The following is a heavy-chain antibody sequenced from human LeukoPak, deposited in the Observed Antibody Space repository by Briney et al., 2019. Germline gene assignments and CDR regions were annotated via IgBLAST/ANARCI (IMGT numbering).Heavy chain of an antibody. CDR1: GGTFSSYA. J-gene: IGHJ4*02. D-gene: IGHD3-10*01. CDR2: IIPIFGTA. Sequence: SVKVSCKASGGTFSSYAISWVRQAPGQGLEWMGGIIPIFGTANYAQKFQGRVTITADESTSTAYMELRSLRSDDTAVYYCARDRVGSGSYYLDYFDYWGQGTLVTVSS. CDR3: ARDRVGSGSYYLDYFDY. V-gene: IGHV1-69*01.